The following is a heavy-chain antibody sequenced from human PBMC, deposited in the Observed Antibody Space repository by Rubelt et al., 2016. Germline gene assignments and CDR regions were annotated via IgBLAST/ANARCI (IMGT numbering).Heavy chain of an antibody. D-gene: IGHD3-10*01. CDR2: INPSGGST. V-gene: IGHV1-46*03. J-gene: IGHJ4*02. CDR1: GYTFTSYY. CDR3: ARDPGPRGNDY. Sequence: QVQLVQSGAEVKKPGASVKVSCQASGYTFTSYYMHWVRQAPGQGLEWMGIINPSGGSTSYAQKFQGRVTRTRDTSTSTVYMELSSLRSEDTAVYYCARDPGPRGNDYWGQGTLVTVSS.